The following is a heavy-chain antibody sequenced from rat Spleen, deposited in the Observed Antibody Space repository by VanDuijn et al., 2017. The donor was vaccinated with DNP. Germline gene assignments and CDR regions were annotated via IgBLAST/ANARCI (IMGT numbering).Heavy chain of an antibody. CDR3: ASGEYRYKGAMDA. D-gene: IGHD1-5*01. V-gene: IGHV5-25*01. Sequence: EVQLVESGGGLVQPGRSLKLSCAASGFTFSNYYMAWVRQAPKKGLEWVATISTSGSRTYYPDSVKGRFTISRDNAKSSLYLQMNSLKSEDTATYYCASGEYRYKGAMDAWGQGTSVTVSS. CDR1: GFTFSNYY. CDR2: ISTSGSRT. J-gene: IGHJ4*01.